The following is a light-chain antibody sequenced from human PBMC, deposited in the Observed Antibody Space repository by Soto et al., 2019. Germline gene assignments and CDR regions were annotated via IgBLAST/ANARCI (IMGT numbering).Light chain of an antibody. CDR1: QSISSY. CDR2: AAS. J-gene: IGKJ1*01. V-gene: IGKV1-39*01. CDR3: QQSYSTLWT. Sequence: DLQMTQSPSSLSASVGDRVTITCRESQSISSYLNWYQQKPGKAPKLLIYAASSLQSGVPSRFSGRGSGTDFTLTISSQQPEDFDTYYAQQSYSTLWTFGQGTKM.